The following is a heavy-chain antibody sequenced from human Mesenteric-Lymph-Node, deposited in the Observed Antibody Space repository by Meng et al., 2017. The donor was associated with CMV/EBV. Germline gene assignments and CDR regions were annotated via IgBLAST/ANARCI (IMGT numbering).Heavy chain of an antibody. CDR2: INHSGST. D-gene: IGHD3-16*02. V-gene: IGHV4-34*01. Sequence: SETLSLTCIVSGGSISTYYWSWIRQSPGKGLEWIGEINHSGSTNYNPSLKSRVTISVDTSKNQFSLKLSSVTAADTAVYYCARGNMITFGGVIVIPLDYWGQGTLVTVSS. J-gene: IGHJ4*02. CDR3: ARGNMITFGGVIVIPLDY. CDR1: GGSISTYY.